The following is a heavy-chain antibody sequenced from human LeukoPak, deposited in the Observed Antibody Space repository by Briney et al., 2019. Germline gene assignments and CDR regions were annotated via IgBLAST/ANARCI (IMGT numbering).Heavy chain of an antibody. V-gene: IGHV4-59*12. CDR3: ARDSGSYYGDYFDY. J-gene: IGHJ4*02. D-gene: IGHD1-26*01. Sequence: PSETLSLTCTVSGGSISSYYWSWIRQPPGKGLEWIGYIYYSGSTNYNPSLKSRVTISVDTSKNQFSLKLSSVTAADTAVYYCARDSGSYYGDYFDYWGQGTLVTVSS. CDR2: IYYSGST. CDR1: GGSISSYY.